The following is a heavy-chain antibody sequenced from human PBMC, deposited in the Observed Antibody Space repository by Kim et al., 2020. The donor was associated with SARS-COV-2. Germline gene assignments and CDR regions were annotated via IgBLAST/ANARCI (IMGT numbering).Heavy chain of an antibody. CDR3: SKGSRAPKPPIVD. CDR1: GYIFTSDA. Sequence: ASVKVSCKASGYIFTSDAIHWVRQAPGQSLEWMGWINAANGVTKYSQKFQGRVTITRETSATTAYMELTSLTSEDTAVYYCSKGSRAPKPPIVDWGQGTLVTVSS. V-gene: IGHV1-3*01. CDR2: INAANGVT. J-gene: IGHJ4*02. D-gene: IGHD2-21*01.